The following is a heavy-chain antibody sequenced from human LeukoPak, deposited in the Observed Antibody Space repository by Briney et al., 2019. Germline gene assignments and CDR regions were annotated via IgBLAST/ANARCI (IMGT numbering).Heavy chain of an antibody. CDR3: ARVTYGGNSVYYYYMDV. V-gene: IGHV1-69*01. J-gene: IGHJ6*03. CDR1: GGTFSSYA. D-gene: IGHD4-23*01. Sequence: AASVKVSCKASGGTFSSYAISWVRQAPGQGLEWMGGIIPIFGTANYAQKFQGRVTITADESTSTAYMELSSLRSEDTAVYYCARVTYGGNSVYYYYMDVWGKGTTVTVSS. CDR2: IIPIFGTA.